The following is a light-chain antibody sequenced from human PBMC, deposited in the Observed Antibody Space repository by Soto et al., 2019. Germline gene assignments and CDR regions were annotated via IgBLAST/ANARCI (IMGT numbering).Light chain of an antibody. Sequence: QLVLTQSPSASASLGASVKLTCTLSSGHSSYAIAWHQQQPEKGPRFLMKLNSDGSHSKGDGISDRFSGSSSGAERYLTISSLQSEDEDDYYCQTWGADSVIFGGGTKLNVL. J-gene: IGLJ2*01. CDR3: QTWGADSVI. CDR2: LNSDGSH. CDR1: SGHSSYA. V-gene: IGLV4-69*01.